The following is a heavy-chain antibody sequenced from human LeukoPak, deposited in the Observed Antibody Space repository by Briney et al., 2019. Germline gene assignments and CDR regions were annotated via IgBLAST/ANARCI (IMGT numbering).Heavy chain of an antibody. J-gene: IGHJ4*02. V-gene: IGHV4-30-4*01. CDR1: GASISSGDYY. CDR2: IYYSGST. Sequence: PSETLSLTCTVSGASISSGDYYWSWIRQPPGKGLEWIGYIYYSGSTYYNPSLKSRVTISVDTSKNQFSLKLSSVTAADTAVYYCARVHHTHVYGWDYFDYWGQGTLVTVSS. CDR3: ARVHHTHVYGWDYFDY. D-gene: IGHD5/OR15-5a*01.